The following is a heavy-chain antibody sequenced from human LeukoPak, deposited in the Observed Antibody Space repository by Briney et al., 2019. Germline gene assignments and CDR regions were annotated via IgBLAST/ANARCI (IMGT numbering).Heavy chain of an antibody. CDR1: XFTFSSYG. Sequence: SLXXXCAASXFTFSSYGMSWVRQAPGKGLEWVSVISGSGGSTYYAASVKGRSTISRDNSKKTLYLQMNRLRAEETAGYYCAKDSRGYQDYFDYWGQGTLVTVSS. D-gene: IGHD3-22*01. V-gene: IGHV3-23*01. J-gene: IGHJ4*02. CDR2: ISGSGGST. CDR3: AKDSRGYQDYFDY.